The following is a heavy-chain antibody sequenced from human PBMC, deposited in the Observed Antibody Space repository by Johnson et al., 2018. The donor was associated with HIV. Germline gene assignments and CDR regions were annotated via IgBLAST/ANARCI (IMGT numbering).Heavy chain of an antibody. D-gene: IGHD3-22*01. CDR3: ARATFYYDLSGYLTRPRAFDM. CDR1: GFTFDDYD. J-gene: IGHJ3*02. V-gene: IGHV3-20*04. Sequence: VQLVESGGDVVRPGGSLRLSCAASGFTFDDYDMTWVRQPPGKGLEWVSGINWNGGSTGYAESVKGRFTRSRDNAKKSLFLEMNSLRAEDTAFYYCARATFYYDLSGYLTRPRAFDMWGQGTMVTVSS. CDR2: INWNGGST.